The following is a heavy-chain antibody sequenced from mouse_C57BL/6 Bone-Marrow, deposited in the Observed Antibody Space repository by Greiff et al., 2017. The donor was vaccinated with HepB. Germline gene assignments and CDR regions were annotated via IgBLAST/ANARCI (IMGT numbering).Heavy chain of an antibody. Sequence: VQLQQPGAELVKPGASVKMSCKASGYTFTSYWITWVKQRPGQGLEWIGDIYPGSGSTNYNEKFKSKATLTVDTSSSTAYMQLSSLTSEDSAVYYCARPSSYYYGRGFDHWGQGTTLTVSS. V-gene: IGHV1-55*01. J-gene: IGHJ2*01. CDR2: IYPGSGST. CDR1: GYTFTSYW. D-gene: IGHD1-1*01. CDR3: ARPSSYYYGRGFDH.